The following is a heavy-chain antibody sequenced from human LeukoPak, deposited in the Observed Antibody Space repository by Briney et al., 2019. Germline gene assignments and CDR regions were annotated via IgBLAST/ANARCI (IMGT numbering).Heavy chain of an antibody. CDR3: AGGYCSSTSCYP. D-gene: IGHD2-2*01. CDR1: GGTFSSYA. CDR2: IIPIFGTA. V-gene: IGHV1-69*06. J-gene: IGHJ5*02. Sequence: ASVKVSCKASGGTFSSYAISWVRQAPGQGLECMGGIIPIFGTANYAQKFQGRVTITADKSTSTAYMELSSLRSEDTAVYYCAGGYCSSTSCYPWGQGTLVTVP.